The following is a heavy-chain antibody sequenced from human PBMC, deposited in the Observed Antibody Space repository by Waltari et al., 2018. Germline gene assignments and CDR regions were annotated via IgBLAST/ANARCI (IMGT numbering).Heavy chain of an antibody. V-gene: IGHV1-24*01. Sequence: QVPLVQSGAEVKKPGASVKVSCKVSGYPLPQLSMHWVRQAPGKGLEWMGGFDPEDEETIYAQKFQGRVTMTEDTSTDTAYMEQSSLRSEDTAVYYCATDSLHWARYWGQGTLVTVSS. CDR2: FDPEDEET. CDR3: ATDSLHWARY. D-gene: IGHD3-16*01. CDR1: GYPLPQLS. J-gene: IGHJ4*02.